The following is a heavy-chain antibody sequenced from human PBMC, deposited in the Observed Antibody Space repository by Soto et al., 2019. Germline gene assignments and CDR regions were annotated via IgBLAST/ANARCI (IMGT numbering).Heavy chain of an antibody. J-gene: IGHJ5*02. CDR1: GGSLSSGGYY. CDR3: ALMDDTHTIVNDWFAP. D-gene: IGHD3-22*01. V-gene: IGHV4-31*03. Sequence: SETLSLTCTVSGGSLSSGGYYWSWIRQHHXKGLAWIGNIYYCGSTYYNPSLKSRVTISLDTTKNQFSLKLSSVTAADSAVDYCALMDDTHTIVNDWFAPWGPGTLLT. CDR2: IYYCGST.